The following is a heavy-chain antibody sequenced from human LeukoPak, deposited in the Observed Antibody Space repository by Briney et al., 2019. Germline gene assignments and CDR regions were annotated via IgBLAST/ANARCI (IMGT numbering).Heavy chain of an antibody. Sequence: GGSLRLSCAASGFTFSSYAMHWVRQAPGKGLEWVAFIRYDGSNKYYADSVKGRFTISRDNSKNTLYLQINSLRAEDTAVYYCAKDRPLYSSGWTPDYWGQGTLVTVSS. CDR3: AKDRPLYSSGWTPDY. D-gene: IGHD6-19*01. CDR2: IRYDGSNK. J-gene: IGHJ4*02. V-gene: IGHV3-30*02. CDR1: GFTFSSYA.